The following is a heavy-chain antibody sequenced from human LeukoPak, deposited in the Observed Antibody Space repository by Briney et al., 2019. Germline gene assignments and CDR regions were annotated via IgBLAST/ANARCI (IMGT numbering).Heavy chain of an antibody. CDR2: IYWNGGST. D-gene: IGHD4-17*01. J-gene: IGHJ3*02. Sequence: GGSLRLSCAASGFTFDDYGMSWVGQAPGKGLEWVSGIYWNGGSTAYADSVKGRFTISRDNAKKSLYLQMNSLRAEDTALYHCARDGTPVTNDAFDICGQATMVTVSS. CDR3: ARDGTPVTNDAFDI. V-gene: IGHV3-20*01. CDR1: GFTFDDYG.